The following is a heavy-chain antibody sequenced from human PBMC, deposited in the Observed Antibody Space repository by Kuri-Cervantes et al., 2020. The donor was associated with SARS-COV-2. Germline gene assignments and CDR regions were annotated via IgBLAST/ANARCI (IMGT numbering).Heavy chain of an antibody. CDR3: ARRDWGSGGNDAFDI. CDR1: GGSIISYY. CDR2: IYYSGST. D-gene: IGHD4-23*01. J-gene: IGHJ3*02. Sequence: SETLSLTCTVSGGSIISYYWSWIRQPPGKGLEWIGSIYYSGSTYYNPSLKSRVTISVDTSKNQFSLKLSSVTAADTAVYYCARRDWGSGGNDAFDIWGQGTMVTVSS. V-gene: IGHV4-59*05.